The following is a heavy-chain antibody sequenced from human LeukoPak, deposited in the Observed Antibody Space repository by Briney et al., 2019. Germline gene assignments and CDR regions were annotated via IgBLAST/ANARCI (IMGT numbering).Heavy chain of an antibody. V-gene: IGHV3-48*01. D-gene: IGHD6-13*01. J-gene: IGHJ4*02. CDR2: ISRSSSTI. CDR3: ARDKFYSSSYFDY. CDR1: GFTFSSYS. Sequence: GGSLRLSCAASGFTFSSYSMNWVRQAPGKGLEWVSYISRSSSTIYYADSVKGRFTISRDNAKNSLYLQMNSLRAEDTAVYYCARDKFYSSSYFDYWGQGTLVTVSS.